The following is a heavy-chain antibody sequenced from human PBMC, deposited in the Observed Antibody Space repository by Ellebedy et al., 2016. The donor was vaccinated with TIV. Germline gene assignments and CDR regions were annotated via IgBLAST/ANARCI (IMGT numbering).Heavy chain of an antibody. CDR3: AKANYGGKAGVDY. Sequence: GGSLRLSXAASGFTFSSYAMSWVRQAPGKGLEWVSAISGSGGSTYYADSVKGRFTISRDNSKNTLYLQMNSLRVEDTAVYYCAKANYGGKAGVDYWGQGTLVTVSS. V-gene: IGHV3-23*01. CDR2: ISGSGGST. D-gene: IGHD4-23*01. CDR1: GFTFSSYA. J-gene: IGHJ4*02.